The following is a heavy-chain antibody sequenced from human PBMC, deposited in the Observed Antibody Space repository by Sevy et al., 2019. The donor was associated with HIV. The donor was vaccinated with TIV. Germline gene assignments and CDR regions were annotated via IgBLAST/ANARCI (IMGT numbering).Heavy chain of an antibody. CDR1: GGSISSGDYY. CDR3: ARILYYYGSGSYYENFDY. Sequence: SETLSLTCTVSGGSISSGDYYWSWIRQPPGKGLEWIGYIYYSGSTYYNPSLKSRVTISVDTSKNQFSLKLSSVTAAATAVYYCARILYYYGSGSYYENFDYWGQGTLVTVSS. CDR2: IYYSGST. V-gene: IGHV4-30-4*01. J-gene: IGHJ4*02. D-gene: IGHD3-10*01.